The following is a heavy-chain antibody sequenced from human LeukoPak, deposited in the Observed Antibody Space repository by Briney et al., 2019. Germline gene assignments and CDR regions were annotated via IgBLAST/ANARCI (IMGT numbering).Heavy chain of an antibody. CDR2: IYHSGST. CDR1: GGSISSSNW. Sequence: SETLSLTCAVSGGSISSSNWWSWVRQPPGKGLEWIGEIYHSGSTNYNPSLKSRVTISVDTSKNQFSLKLSSVTAADTAVYYCAKLTPYYYDSSGYRRSPWFDPWGQGTLVTVPS. CDR3: AKLTPYYYDSSGYRRSPWFDP. D-gene: IGHD3-22*01. J-gene: IGHJ5*02. V-gene: IGHV4-4*02.